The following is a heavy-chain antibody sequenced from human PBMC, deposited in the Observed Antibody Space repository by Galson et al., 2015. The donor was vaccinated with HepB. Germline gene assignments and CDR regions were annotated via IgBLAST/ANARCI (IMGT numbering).Heavy chain of an antibody. J-gene: IGHJ3*02. D-gene: IGHD3-22*01. CDR2: IIPIFGTA. CDR1: GGTFSTYA. CDR3: ARDPTGTYYDNGAFDI. V-gene: IGHV1-69*13. Sequence: SVKVSCKASGGTFSTYAVNWMRQAPGQGLEWLGKIIPIFGTANSAQKFQDRVTITADESTSTAYMELSSLTSDDTAVYYCARDPTGTYYDNGAFDIWGQGTVLTVSS.